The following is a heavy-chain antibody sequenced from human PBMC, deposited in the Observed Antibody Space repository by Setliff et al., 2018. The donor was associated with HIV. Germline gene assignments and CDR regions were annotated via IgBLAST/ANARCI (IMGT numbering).Heavy chain of an antibody. CDR2: IYHSGST. CDR3: ARAEGYCSGGSCYRVPFAFDI. Sequence: SETLSLTCAVSGGSISSGGYSWSWIRQPPGKGLEWIGYIYHSGSTYYNPSLKSRVTISVDRSKNQFSLKLSSVTAADTAVYYCARAEGYCSGGSCYRVPFAFDIWGQGTMVTV. CDR1: GGSISSGGYS. D-gene: IGHD2-15*01. J-gene: IGHJ3*02. V-gene: IGHV4-30-2*01.